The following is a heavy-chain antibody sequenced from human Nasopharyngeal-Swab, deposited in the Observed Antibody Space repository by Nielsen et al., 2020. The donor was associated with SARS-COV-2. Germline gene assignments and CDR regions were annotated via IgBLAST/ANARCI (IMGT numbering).Heavy chain of an antibody. CDR1: GFTFSSYA. CDR2: ISYDGSNK. V-gene: IGHV3-30-3*01. Sequence: GESLKISCAASGFTFSSYAMHWVRQAPGKGLEWVAVISYDGSNKYYADSVEGRFTISRDNAKNSLYLQMNSLRAEDTAVYYCARGPPYSGSYWDAFDIWGQGTMVTVSS. CDR3: ARGPPYSGSYWDAFDI. D-gene: IGHD1-26*01. J-gene: IGHJ3*02.